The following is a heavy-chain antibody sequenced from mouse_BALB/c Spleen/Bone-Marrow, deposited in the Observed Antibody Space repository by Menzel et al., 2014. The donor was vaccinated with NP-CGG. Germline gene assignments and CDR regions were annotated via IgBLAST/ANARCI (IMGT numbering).Heavy chain of an antibody. CDR1: GYAFTNYL. Sequence: QVQLKQSGAELVRPGTSVKVSCKASGYAFTNYLIEWVKQRPGQGLEWIGVNNPGSGGTNYNEKFKGKATLTADKSSSTVYMQLSGLTSDDSAVYFCARSIYDGYSEAMDYWGQGTSVTVSS. V-gene: IGHV1-54*03. J-gene: IGHJ4*01. CDR2: NNPGSGGT. CDR3: ARSIYDGYSEAMDY. D-gene: IGHD2-3*01.